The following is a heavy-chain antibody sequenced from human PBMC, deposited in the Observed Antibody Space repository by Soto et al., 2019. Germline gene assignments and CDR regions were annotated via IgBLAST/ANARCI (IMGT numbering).Heavy chain of an antibody. CDR1: GFSLSARGEA. Sequence: SGPTLVNPTETLTLTCTFSGFSLSARGEAVGWIRQPPGKALEWLAIIYWDDDKHYSPSLRTTFSITKDTPKNQVVLTMTNMDPVDTATYFCAYSPFSSTRQDAYYVPGRGTMVPGSS. V-gene: IGHV2-5*02. CDR3: AYSPFSSTRQDAYYV. J-gene: IGHJ3*01. D-gene: IGHD6-13*01. CDR2: IYWDDDK.